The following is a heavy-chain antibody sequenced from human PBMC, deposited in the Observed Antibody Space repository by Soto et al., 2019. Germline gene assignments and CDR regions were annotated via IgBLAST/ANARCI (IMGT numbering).Heavy chain of an antibody. CDR3: ARDYYGSGSSFGIDP. CDR1: GFTFSSYS. V-gene: IGHV3-21*01. J-gene: IGHJ5*02. D-gene: IGHD3-10*01. Sequence: PGGSLRLSCAASGFTFSSYSMNWVRQAPGKGLEWVSYISSSSSYIYYADSVKGRFTISRDNAKNPLYLQMNSLRAEDTAVYYCARDYYGSGSSFGIDPWGQGTLVTVSS. CDR2: ISSSSSYI.